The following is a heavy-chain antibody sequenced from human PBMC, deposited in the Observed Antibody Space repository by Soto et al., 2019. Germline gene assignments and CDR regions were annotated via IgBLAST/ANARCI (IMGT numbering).Heavy chain of an antibody. CDR2: IWYDGSNK. V-gene: IGHV3-33*08. J-gene: IGHJ4*02. CDR3: ARDRGYFDY. CDR1: GFTFSSYA. Sequence: PGGSLRLSCAASGFTFSSYAMSWVRQAPGKGLEWVAVIWYDGSNKYYADSVKGRFTISRDNSKNTLYLQMNSLRAEDTAVYYCARDRGYFDYWGQGTLVTVSS.